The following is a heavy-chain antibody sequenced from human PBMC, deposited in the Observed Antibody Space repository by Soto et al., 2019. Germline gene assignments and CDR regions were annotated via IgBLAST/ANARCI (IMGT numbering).Heavy chain of an antibody. J-gene: IGHJ4*02. CDR2: ISYDGSNK. Sequence: QVQLVESGGGVVQPGRSLRLSCAASGFTFSSYAMHWVRQAPGKGLEWVAVISYDGSNKYYADSVKGRFTISRDNSKNTLSLQMDSLRADDTAVYYCARVPSSSGRVHFDYWGQGALVSVSS. V-gene: IGHV3-30-3*01. CDR1: GFTFSSYA. CDR3: ARVPSSSGRVHFDY. D-gene: IGHD2-15*01.